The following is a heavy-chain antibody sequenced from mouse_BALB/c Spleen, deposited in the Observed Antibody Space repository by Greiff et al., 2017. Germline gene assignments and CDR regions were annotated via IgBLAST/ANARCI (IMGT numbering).Heavy chain of an antibody. CDR1: GFNIKDYY. Sequence: VQLQQSGAELVRSGASVKLSCTASGFNIKDYYMHWVKQRPEQGLEWIGWIDPENGVTEYAPKFQGKATMTADTSSNTAYLQLSSLTSEDTAVYYCNVITTVVRASFDYWGQGTTLTVSS. CDR2: IDPENGVT. D-gene: IGHD1-1*01. J-gene: IGHJ2*01. V-gene: IGHV14-4*02. CDR3: NVITTVVRASFDY.